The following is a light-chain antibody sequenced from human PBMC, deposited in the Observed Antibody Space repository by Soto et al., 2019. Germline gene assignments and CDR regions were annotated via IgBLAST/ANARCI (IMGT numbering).Light chain of an antibody. Sequence: EVVMAQSPVTLSVSPGEGATLSCSASQSVTSNLAGYQQIPGQAPMLLIYGASTRATVIPARFSISGSGPEFTLTISGLQSEDFAVYYCQQYNNCALTFGGGTEVEIK. J-gene: IGKJ4*01. CDR2: GAS. CDR1: QSVTSN. V-gene: IGKV3-15*01. CDR3: QQYNNCALT.